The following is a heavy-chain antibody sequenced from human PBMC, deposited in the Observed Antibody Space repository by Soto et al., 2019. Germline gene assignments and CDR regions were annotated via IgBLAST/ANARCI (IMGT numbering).Heavy chain of an antibody. J-gene: IGHJ5*02. Sequence: GASVKVSCKASGYTFTNYGMHWVRQAPGQRLEWMGWINAGNGDTKYSQKFQGRVTITRDTSASTAYMELSSLASEDTAIYYCTRASIFFHWFDPWGQGTLVTVSS. CDR2: INAGNGDT. CDR1: GYTFTNYG. V-gene: IGHV1-3*01. CDR3: TRASIFFHWFDP. D-gene: IGHD3-9*01.